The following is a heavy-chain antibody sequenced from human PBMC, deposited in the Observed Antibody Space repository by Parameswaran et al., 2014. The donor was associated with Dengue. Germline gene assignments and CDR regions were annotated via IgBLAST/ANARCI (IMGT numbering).Heavy chain of an antibody. J-gene: IGHJ4*02. V-gene: IGHV3-48*03. Sequence: VRQAPGKGLEWVSYISGSGYSVYYADSVKGRFTISRDNAKKSLYLQMNSLRAEDTAIYYCARNRGYDSDSTAYPSYYFDYWGQGTLVTVSS. CDR3: ARNRGYDSDSTAYPSYYFDY. CDR2: ISGSGYSV. D-gene: IGHD3-16*01.